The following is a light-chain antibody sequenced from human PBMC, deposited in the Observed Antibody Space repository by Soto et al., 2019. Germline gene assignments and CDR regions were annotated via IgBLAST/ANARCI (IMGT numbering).Light chain of an antibody. Sequence: DIQMTQSPSTLSASVGDRVTITCRASQSISSWLAWYQQKPGKAPKLLIYKASSLESGVPSRFSGSGSGTEFTLKISILQTDDFAHYYCQHYNSYSEAFGQWTKVDIK. V-gene: IGKV1-5*03. CDR3: QHYNSYSEA. J-gene: IGKJ1*01. CDR1: QSISSW. CDR2: KAS.